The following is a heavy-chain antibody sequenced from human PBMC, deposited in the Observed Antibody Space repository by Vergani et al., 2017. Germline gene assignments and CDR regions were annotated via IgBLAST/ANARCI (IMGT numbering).Heavy chain of an antibody. J-gene: IGHJ5*02. V-gene: IGHV3-23*04. CDR3: AKPYSGSGSMKGWFDP. CDR2: ISGSGGST. CDR1: GFTVSSNY. Sequence: EVQLVESGGGLVQPGGSLRLSCAASGFTVSSNYMSWVRQAPGKGLEWVSVISGSGGSTYYADSVKGRFTISRDNSKNTLYLQMNSLRAEDTAVYYCAKPYSGSGSMKGWFDPWGQGTLVTVSS. D-gene: IGHD3-10*01.